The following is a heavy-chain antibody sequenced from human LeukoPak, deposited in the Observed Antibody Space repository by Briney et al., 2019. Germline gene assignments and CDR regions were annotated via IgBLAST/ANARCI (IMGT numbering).Heavy chain of an antibody. CDR1: GFTFRSYE. CDR2: IRGSGDST. V-gene: IGHV3-23*01. Sequence: GGSLRLSCAASGFTFRSYEMNWVRQAPGKGLEWVSAIRGSGDSTYYADSVKGRFTISRDNSKNTLYLQMGSLRADDTAVYFCAQGFSSTAYDSLGYWGQGTLVTVSS. CDR3: AQGFSSTAYDSLGY. D-gene: IGHD5-12*01. J-gene: IGHJ4*02.